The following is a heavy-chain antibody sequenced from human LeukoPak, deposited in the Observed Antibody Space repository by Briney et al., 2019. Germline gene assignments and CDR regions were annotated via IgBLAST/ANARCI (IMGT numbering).Heavy chain of an antibody. CDR2: IYYSGST. CDR1: GGSISSYY. J-gene: IGHJ5*02. Sequence: KASETLSLTCTVSGGSISSYYWSWIRQPPGKGLEWIGYIYYSGSTYYNPSLKSRVTISVDTSKNQFSLKLSSVTAADTAVYYCARASIVVVPAANQGGGWFDPWGQGTLVTVSS. CDR3: ARASIVVVPAANQGGGWFDP. V-gene: IGHV4-59*08. D-gene: IGHD2-2*01.